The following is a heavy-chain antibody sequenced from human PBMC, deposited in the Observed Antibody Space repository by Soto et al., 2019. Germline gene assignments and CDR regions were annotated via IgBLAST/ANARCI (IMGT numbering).Heavy chain of an antibody. CDR1: GGSISSGDYY. J-gene: IGHJ4*02. CDR3: ARDSGGYCYFDY. D-gene: IGHD3-22*01. V-gene: IGHV4-30-4*01. CDR2: IYYSGST. Sequence: QVQLQESGPGLVKPSQTLSLTCTVSGGSISSGDYYWSWIRQPPGKGLEWIGYIYYSGSTFYNPSLKSRLTISVDTSKNQFSLKLSSVTAADTAVYYCARDSGGYCYFDYWGQGTQVTVPS.